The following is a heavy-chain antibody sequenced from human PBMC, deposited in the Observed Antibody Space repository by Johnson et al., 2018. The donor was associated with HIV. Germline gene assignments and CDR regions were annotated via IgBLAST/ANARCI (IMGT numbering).Heavy chain of an antibody. CDR2: IKSKTDGGTT. V-gene: IGHV3-15*01. Sequence: VQLVESGGGLVKSGGSLRLSCAASGFTFSNAWMSWVRQAPGKGLEWVGRIKSKTDGGTTDYAAPVKGRFTISRDDSKNTLYLQMNSLKTEDTAMYYCTTDPWWNGYHAFDIWGQGTVVTVSS. CDR1: GFTFSNAW. CDR3: TTDPWWNGYHAFDI. J-gene: IGHJ3*02. D-gene: IGHD1-1*01.